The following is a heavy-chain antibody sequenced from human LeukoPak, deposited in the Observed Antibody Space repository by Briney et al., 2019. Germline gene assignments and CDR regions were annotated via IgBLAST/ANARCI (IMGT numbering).Heavy chain of an antibody. CDR3: ARDREPGSRAFDI. CDR1: GFTFSDYY. CDR2: ISSRRSYT. Sequence: RTGGSLRLSCAASGFTFSDYYMSWIRQAPGKGLEWVSYISSRRSYTNYADSVKGRFTISRDNAKNSLYLQMNSLRAEDTAVYYCARDREPGSRAFDIWGQEKMVIVSS. D-gene: IGHD1-26*01. J-gene: IGHJ3*02. V-gene: IGHV3-11*05.